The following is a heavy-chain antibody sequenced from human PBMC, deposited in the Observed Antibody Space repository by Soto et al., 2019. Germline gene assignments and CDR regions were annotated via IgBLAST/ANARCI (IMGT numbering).Heavy chain of an antibody. CDR2: IWDDGSNK. Sequence: GESLRLSCAASGFTFSSYGMHWVRQAPGKGLEWVAVIWDDGSNKYYADSVKGRFTISRDNSKNTLYLQMNSRRAEDTAVYYCARDSNSSWYYYYYFGMDVWGQGATVTVSS. V-gene: IGHV3-33*01. CDR3: ARDSNSSWYYYYYFGMDV. CDR1: GFTFSSYG. J-gene: IGHJ6*02. D-gene: IGHD6-13*01.